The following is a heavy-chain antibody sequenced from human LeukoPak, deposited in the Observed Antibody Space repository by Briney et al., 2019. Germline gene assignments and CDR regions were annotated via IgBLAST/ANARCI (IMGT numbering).Heavy chain of an antibody. CDR1: GFTFRSYE. Sequence: PGGSLRLSCAASGFTFRSYEMNWVRQAPGKGLEWVSAISGSGGSTYYADSVKGRFTISRDNSKNTLYLQMNSLRAEDTAVYYCAKDLIWGSGSYLSAFDIWGQGTMVTVSS. V-gene: IGHV3-23*01. CDR3: AKDLIWGSGSYLSAFDI. J-gene: IGHJ3*02. D-gene: IGHD3-10*01. CDR2: ISGSGGST.